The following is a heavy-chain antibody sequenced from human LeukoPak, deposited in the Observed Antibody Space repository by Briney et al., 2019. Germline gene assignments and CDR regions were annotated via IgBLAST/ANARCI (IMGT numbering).Heavy chain of an antibody. J-gene: IGHJ4*02. Sequence: GASVKVSCKASGYTFTGYYMHWVRPAPGQGLEWMGWINPNSGGTNYAQKFQGWVTMTRDTSISTAYMELSRLRSDDTAVYYCARAGVNIVVVVAAYFDYWGQGTLVTVSS. CDR2: INPNSGGT. CDR1: GYTFTGYY. CDR3: ARAGVNIVVVVAAYFDY. D-gene: IGHD2-15*01. V-gene: IGHV1-2*04.